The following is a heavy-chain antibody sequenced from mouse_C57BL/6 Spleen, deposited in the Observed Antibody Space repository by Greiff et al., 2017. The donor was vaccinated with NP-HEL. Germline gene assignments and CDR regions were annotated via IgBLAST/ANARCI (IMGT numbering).Heavy chain of an antibody. V-gene: IGHV5-17*01. J-gene: IGHJ1*03. CDR2: ISSGSSTI. Sequence: EVKLVESGGGLVKPGGSLKLSCAASGFTFSDYGMHWVRQAPEKGLEWVAYISSGSSTIYYADTVKGRFTISRDNAKNTLFRQMTSLRSEDTAMYYCARRDYYYGSSYWYFDVWGTGTTVTVSS. D-gene: IGHD1-1*01. CDR1: GFTFSDYG. CDR3: ARRDYYYGSSYWYFDV.